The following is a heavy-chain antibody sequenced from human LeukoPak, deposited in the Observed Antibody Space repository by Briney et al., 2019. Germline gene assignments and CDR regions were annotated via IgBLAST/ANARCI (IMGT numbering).Heavy chain of an antibody. V-gene: IGHV3-23*01. D-gene: IGHD3-22*01. CDR3: AKDQSEYYYDSSGYEAY. J-gene: IGHJ4*02. CDR1: GFTFGTYW. CDR2: ISGSGGST. Sequence: GGSLRLSCAASGFTFGTYWMSWVRQAPGKGLEWVSAISGSGGSTYYADSVKGRFTISRDNSKNTLYLQMNSLRAEDTAVYYCAKDQSEYYYDSSGYEAYWGQGTLVTVSS.